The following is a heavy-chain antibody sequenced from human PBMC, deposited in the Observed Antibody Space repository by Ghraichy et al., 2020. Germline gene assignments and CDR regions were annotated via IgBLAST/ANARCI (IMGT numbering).Heavy chain of an antibody. Sequence: GESLNISCAASGFTFSSYWMSWVRQAPGKGLEWVANIKQDGSEKYYVDSVKGRFTISRDNAKNSLYLQMNSLRAEDTAVYYCASQGYYDSSGYYSRGVFGAFDIWGQGTMVTVSS. D-gene: IGHD3-22*01. CDR1: GFTFSSYW. V-gene: IGHV3-7*03. J-gene: IGHJ3*02. CDR2: IKQDGSEK. CDR3: ASQGYYDSSGYYSRGVFGAFDI.